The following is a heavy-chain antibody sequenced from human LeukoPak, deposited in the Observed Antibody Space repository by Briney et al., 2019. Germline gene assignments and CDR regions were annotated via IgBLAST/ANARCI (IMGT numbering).Heavy chain of an antibody. CDR2: IVGSGANT. CDR3: AKWGDYDVLTGYYDPDN. Sequence: GASLRLSCAASGFIFSNYAMSWARQAPGKGLEWVSAIVGSGANTYYADSVKGRFTISRDYPRNTLYLQMNSLRAEDTAVYYCAKWGDYDVLTGYYDPDNWGQGTLVTVSS. V-gene: IGHV3-23*01. CDR1: GFIFSNYA. D-gene: IGHD3-9*01. J-gene: IGHJ4*02.